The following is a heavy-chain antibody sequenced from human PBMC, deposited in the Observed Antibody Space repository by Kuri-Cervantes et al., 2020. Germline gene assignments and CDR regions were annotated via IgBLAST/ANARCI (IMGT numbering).Heavy chain of an antibody. D-gene: IGHD6-13*01. CDR2: IYYSGST. CDR3: AIREPAGIAAAYNWFDP. V-gene: IGHV4-39*07. Sequence: SETLSLTCTVSGGSISSSSYYWGWIRQPPGKGLEWIGSIYYSGSTYYNPSLKSRVTISVDTSKNQFSLKLSSVTAADTAVYYCAIREPAGIAAAYNWFDPWGQGTLVTVSS. CDR1: GGSISSSSYY. J-gene: IGHJ5*02.